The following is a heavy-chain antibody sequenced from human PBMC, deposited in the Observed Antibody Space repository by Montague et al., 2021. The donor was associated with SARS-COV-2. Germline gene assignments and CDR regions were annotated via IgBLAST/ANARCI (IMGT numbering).Heavy chain of an antibody. CDR2: IYYTGNT. CDR3: ARDRGRYFDSGSYNWLDS. D-gene: IGHD3-10*01. V-gene: IGHV4-59*01. CDR1: GGSISPYY. Sequence: SETLSLTCTVSGGSISPYYWTWIRQPPGKGLEWIGYIYYTGNTKYKPSLKSRVTISVDTSKNQFSLNLKSVTAADKAVYYCARDRGRYFDSGSYNWLDSWGQGTLVTVSS. J-gene: IGHJ5*01.